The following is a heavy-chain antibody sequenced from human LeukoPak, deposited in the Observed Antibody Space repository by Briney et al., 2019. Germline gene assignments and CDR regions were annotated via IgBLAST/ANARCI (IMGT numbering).Heavy chain of an antibody. D-gene: IGHD4-17*01. V-gene: IGHV3-21*04. CDR1: GFTFRSYT. Sequence: GGSLRLSCAASGFTFRSYTMNWVRQAPGKGLEWVSSISSSSSYIYYADSMKGRFTISRDNAKNSLYLQMNSLRAEDTAVYYCAKDYGDPSGYFDYWGQGTLVTVSS. CDR2: ISSSSSYI. J-gene: IGHJ4*02. CDR3: AKDYGDPSGYFDY.